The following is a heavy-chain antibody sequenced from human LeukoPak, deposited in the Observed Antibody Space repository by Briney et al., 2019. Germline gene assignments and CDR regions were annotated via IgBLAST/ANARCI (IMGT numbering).Heavy chain of an antibody. Sequence: GASVKVSCKASGYTFTSNGNSWVRLASGQGLEWMGWIHPYNHNTIYAQKLQGRVTMTTDTSTSTVYMELRSLRSDDTAVYYCARDGCSGDSCTNWDFDYWGQGTLVTVSS. CDR1: GYTFTSNG. CDR2: IHPYNHNT. V-gene: IGHV1-18*01. D-gene: IGHD2-15*01. CDR3: ARDGCSGDSCTNWDFDY. J-gene: IGHJ4*02.